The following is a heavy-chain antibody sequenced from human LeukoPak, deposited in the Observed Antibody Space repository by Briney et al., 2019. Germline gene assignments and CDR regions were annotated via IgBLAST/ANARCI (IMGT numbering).Heavy chain of an antibody. J-gene: IGHJ4*02. Sequence: PSETLSLTCTVSGGSISSSSYYWGWIRQPPGKGLEWIGSIYYSGSPYYNPSLKSRVTISVDTSKKQFSLKLSSVTAADTAVYYCARLVITFGGEHYFDYWGQGTLVTVSS. CDR1: GGSISSSSYY. V-gene: IGHV4-39*01. CDR2: IYYSGSP. CDR3: ARLVITFGGEHYFDY. D-gene: IGHD3-16*01.